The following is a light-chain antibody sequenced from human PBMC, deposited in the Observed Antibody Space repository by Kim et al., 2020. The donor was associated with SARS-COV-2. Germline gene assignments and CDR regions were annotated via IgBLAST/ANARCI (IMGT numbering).Light chain of an antibody. Sequence: EIVLTQSPGTLSLSPGERATLSCRASQSVSSSYLVWYQQKPGQAPRLLIYGASSRATGIPDRFSGSGSGTDFTLTINRLEPEDFAVYYCHQYEGTFGQGTKLEI. CDR2: GAS. CDR3: HQYEGT. V-gene: IGKV3-20*01. J-gene: IGKJ2*02. CDR1: QSVSSSY.